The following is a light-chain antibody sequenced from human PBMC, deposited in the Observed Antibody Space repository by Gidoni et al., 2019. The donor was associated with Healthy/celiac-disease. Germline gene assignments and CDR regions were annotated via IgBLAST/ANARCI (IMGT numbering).Light chain of an antibody. J-gene: IGKJ5*01. CDR2: DAS. CDR3: QQRSNWPPVT. Sequence: EILLTQSPATLSLSPGERATLSCRASQSVSSYLARYQQKPGQAPRLLIYDASNSATGSLARFSGSGSGTDFTLPISSLEPEDFAVYYCQQRSNWPPVTFGQGTRLEIK. CDR1: QSVSSY. V-gene: IGKV3-11*01.